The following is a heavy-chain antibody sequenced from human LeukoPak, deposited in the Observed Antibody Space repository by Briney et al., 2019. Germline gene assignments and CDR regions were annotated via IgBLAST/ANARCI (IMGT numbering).Heavy chain of an antibody. J-gene: IGHJ6*04. CDR2: ISYDGSNK. CDR3: AREYSGYDYGMDV. V-gene: IGHV3-30*04. CDR1: GFTFGSYA. Sequence: GRSLRLSYAASGFTFGSYAMHWVRQAPGKGLEWVAVISYDGSNKYYADSVKGRFTISRDNSKNTLYLQMNSLRAEDTAVYYCAREYSGYDYGMDVWGKGTTVTVSS. D-gene: IGHD1-26*01.